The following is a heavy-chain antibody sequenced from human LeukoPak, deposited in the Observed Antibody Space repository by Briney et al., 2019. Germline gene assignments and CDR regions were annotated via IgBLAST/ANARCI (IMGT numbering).Heavy chain of an antibody. Sequence: NPSETLSLTCAVYGGSFSGYYWSWIRQPPGKGLEWIGEINHSGSTNYNPSLKSRVTISVDTSKNQFSLKLSSVTAADTAVYYCARIPPRYCTNGVCPGNDYYYGMDVWGLGTPVTVSS. J-gene: IGHJ6*02. CDR3: ARIPPRYCTNGVCPGNDYYYGMDV. D-gene: IGHD2-8*01. CDR2: INHSGST. CDR1: GGSFSGYY. V-gene: IGHV4-34*01.